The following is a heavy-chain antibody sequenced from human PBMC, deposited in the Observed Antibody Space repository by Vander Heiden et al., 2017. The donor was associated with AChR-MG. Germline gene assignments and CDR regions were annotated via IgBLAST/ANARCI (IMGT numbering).Heavy chain of an antibody. CDR3: ARGGGVATSYWFDY. CDR2: TSAYTGHT. Sequence: QLVPSGPEVKEPGASVKASCRASGYTFSNFAITWVRQAPGQGLEWLGWTSAYTGHTNYAQNFQGGVAMTTDTSTSTAYMELRSLRPDDTAIYFCARGGGVATSYWFDYWGQGILVTVSS. V-gene: IGHV1-18*01. J-gene: IGHJ4*02. CDR1: GYTFSNFA. D-gene: IGHD5-12*01.